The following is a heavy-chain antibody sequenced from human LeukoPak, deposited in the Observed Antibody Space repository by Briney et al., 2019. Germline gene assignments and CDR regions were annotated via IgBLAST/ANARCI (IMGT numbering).Heavy chain of an antibody. Sequence: PGRSLRLSCAASGFTFSSYGMHWVRQAPGKGLEWVAFIRYDGSNKYYADSVKGRFTISRDNSKNTLYLQMNSLRSEDTAVYYCARGSGSYFKEWFYYYYYMDVWGKGTTVTISS. CDR2: IRYDGSNK. V-gene: IGHV3-30*02. CDR3: ARGSGSYFKEWFYYYYYMDV. CDR1: GFTFSSYG. J-gene: IGHJ6*03. D-gene: IGHD1-26*01.